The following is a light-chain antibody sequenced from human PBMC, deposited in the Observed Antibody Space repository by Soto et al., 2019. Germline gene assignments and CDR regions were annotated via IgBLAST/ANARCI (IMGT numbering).Light chain of an antibody. CDR2: GAS. J-gene: IGKJ4*01. Sequence: EIVLTQSPGTLSLSPGERATLSCRASQSVSSDYLAWYQQRPGQAPRLLIYGASSRATGIPDRFSGSGSGTHFTLTISRLEPEDFAVYYCQQYGSSPRRTFGGGTKVDIK. CDR3: QQYGSSPRRT. V-gene: IGKV3-20*01. CDR1: QSVSSDY.